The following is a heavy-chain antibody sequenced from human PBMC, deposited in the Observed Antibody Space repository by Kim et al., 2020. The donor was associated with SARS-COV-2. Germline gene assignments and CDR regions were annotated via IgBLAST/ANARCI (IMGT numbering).Heavy chain of an antibody. D-gene: IGHD2-2*01. J-gene: IGHJ5*01. CDR1: GYSFIDYY. V-gene: IGHV1-2*06. CDR2: INPNNGDT. CDR3: ARDCSTTSCFDS. Sequence: ASVKVSCKASGYSFIDYYMHWVRQAPGQGLEWMGRINPNNGDTNYAQKFQGRVTMNRGTSIRTAYMELTRLRSDDTAVYYCARDCSTTSCFDSWGQGTLVTVSA.